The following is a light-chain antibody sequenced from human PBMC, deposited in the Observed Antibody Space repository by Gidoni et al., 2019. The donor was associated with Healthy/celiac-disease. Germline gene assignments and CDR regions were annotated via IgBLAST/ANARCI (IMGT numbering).Light chain of an antibody. Sequence: DIVLPQSPATLSLSPGERATLSCRARQSVSSYLAWYQQKPGQAPRLLIYDASNRATGIPARFSGSGSGTDFTLTISSLEPEDFAVYYCQQRSNWPPVYTFGQXTKLEIK. CDR2: DAS. CDR3: QQRSNWPPVYT. V-gene: IGKV3-11*01. CDR1: QSVSSY. J-gene: IGKJ2*01.